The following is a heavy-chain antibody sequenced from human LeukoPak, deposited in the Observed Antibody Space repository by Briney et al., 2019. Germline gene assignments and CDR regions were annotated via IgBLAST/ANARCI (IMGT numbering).Heavy chain of an antibody. V-gene: IGHV3-23*01. CDR1: GFTFNFYA. CDR3: ARQGYNSYWYLDS. J-gene: IGHJ4*02. D-gene: IGHD6-13*01. CDR2: IGGSGAGT. Sequence: GGSLRLSCAASGFTFNFYAMDRVRQAPGKGLEWVSGIGGSGAGTSYADSVKCRFTISRDNSKNTLYLQMTTLSGDDTAIYYCARQGYNSYWYLDSWGQGTLVTVSS.